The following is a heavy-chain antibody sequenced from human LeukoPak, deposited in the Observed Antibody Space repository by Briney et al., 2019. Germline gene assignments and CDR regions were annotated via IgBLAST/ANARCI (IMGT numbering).Heavy chain of an antibody. CDR1: GYTFTGYH. CDR2: INPNSGGT. CDR3: ARGTKGLLWFGELRHYFDY. V-gene: IGHV1-2*02. Sequence: ASVKVSCKASGYTFTGYHMQWVRQAPGQGLEWMGLINPNSGGTNYAQKLQGRVTMTTDTSTSTAYMELRSLRSDDTAVYYCARGTKGLLWFGELRHYFDYWGQGTLVTVSS. D-gene: IGHD3-10*01. J-gene: IGHJ4*02.